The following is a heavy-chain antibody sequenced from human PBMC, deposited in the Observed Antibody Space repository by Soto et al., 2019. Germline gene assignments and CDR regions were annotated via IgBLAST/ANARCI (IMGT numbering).Heavy chain of an antibody. CDR2: IYYSGST. Sequence: QVQLQESGPGLVKPSQTLSLTCTVSGGSISSGGYYWSWIRQHPGKGLEWIGYIYYSGSTYYNPSLTSRVTISVDTSKNQFSLKLSSVTAADTAVYYCARKKIGLRWYFDLWGRGTLVTVSS. CDR3: ARKKIGLRWYFDL. CDR1: GGSISSGGYY. D-gene: IGHD3-10*01. J-gene: IGHJ2*01. V-gene: IGHV4-31*03.